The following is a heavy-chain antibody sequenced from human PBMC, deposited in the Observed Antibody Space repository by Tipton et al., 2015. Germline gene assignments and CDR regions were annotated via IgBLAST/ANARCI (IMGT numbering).Heavy chain of an antibody. J-gene: IGHJ4*02. D-gene: IGHD3-9*01. Sequence: TPSLTCAVSGGSFSTYYWSWIRQPPGKGLEWIGTIPHSGNTYYNPSPKIRVTMSRDTSKNQFSLKLTSVTAADTAVYYCACQDYDSLTRDYQTVDYWGQGTLVTVSS. CDR2: IPHSGNT. CDR1: GGSFSTYY. V-gene: IGHV4-34*01. CDR3: ACQDYDSLTRDYQTVDY.